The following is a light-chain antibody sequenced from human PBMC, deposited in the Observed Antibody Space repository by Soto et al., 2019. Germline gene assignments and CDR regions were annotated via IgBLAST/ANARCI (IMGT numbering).Light chain of an antibody. CDR3: SSYTSSSTLI. J-gene: IGLJ1*01. Sequence: QSALTQPASVSGSPGQSITISCTGTSSDVGGYNYVSWYQQHSGKAPKLMIYDVSNRPSGLSYRFSGSKSGNTASLTISGLQAEDEADYYCSSYTSSSTLIFGTGTKLTGL. V-gene: IGLV2-14*01. CDR1: SSDVGGYNY. CDR2: DVS.